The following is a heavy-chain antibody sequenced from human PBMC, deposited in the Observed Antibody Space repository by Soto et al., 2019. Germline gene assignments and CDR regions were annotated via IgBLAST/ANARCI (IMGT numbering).Heavy chain of an antibody. J-gene: IGHJ3*01. Sequence: AGGSLRLSCAASNFTVSTNYLSWVRQAPGKGLEWVPVIYSGGSTSYADSVQGRFSVSRDKSKNTVSLQMNSLRAEDTAVYYCTSRIYYRNTVTFDVWGQGTMVTVSS. CDR1: NFTVSTNY. D-gene: IGHD3-10*01. CDR2: IYSGGST. CDR3: TSRIYYRNTVTFDV. V-gene: IGHV3-53*01.